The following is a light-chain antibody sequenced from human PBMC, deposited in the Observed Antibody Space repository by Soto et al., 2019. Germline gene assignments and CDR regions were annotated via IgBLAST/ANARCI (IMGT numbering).Light chain of an antibody. CDR3: QQRSNWPDST. V-gene: IGKV3-11*01. CDR1: QSVSSY. J-gene: IGKJ3*01. Sequence: EIVLTQSPATLSLSPGERATLSCRASQSVSSYLAWYQQKPGQAPRLLIYDASNRATGIPARFSGSGSGTAFTLTISSLEPEDFAVYYCQQRSNWPDSTFGPGTKVDIK. CDR2: DAS.